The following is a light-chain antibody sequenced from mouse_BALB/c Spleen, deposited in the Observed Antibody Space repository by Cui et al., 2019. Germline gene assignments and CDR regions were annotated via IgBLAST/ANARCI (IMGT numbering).Light chain of an antibody. CDR2: WAA. CDR1: QDVGTT. J-gene: IGKJ5*01. V-gene: IGKV6-23*01. Sequence: DIVMTQSHKFMSTSVGDRVSIPCKDSQDVGTTVAWYQQKPGQSPKLLIYWAATRHTGVPDRFTGSGSGTDFTLTISNVQSEDLADYFCQQYSNYLPSLTFGGGTKLELK. CDR3: QQYSNYLPSLT.